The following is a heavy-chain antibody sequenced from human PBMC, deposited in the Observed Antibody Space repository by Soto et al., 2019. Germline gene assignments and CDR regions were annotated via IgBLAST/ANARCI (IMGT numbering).Heavy chain of an antibody. V-gene: IGHV1-18*01. CDR3: AREMVRGVIIGWFDP. CDR2: ISAYNGNT. J-gene: IGHJ5*02. Sequence: RASVKVSCKASGYTFTSYGISWVRQAPGQGLEWMGWISAYNGNTNYAQKLQGRVTMTTDTSTSTAYMELRSLRSDDTAVYYCAREMVRGVIIGWFDPWGQGTLVTVSS. D-gene: IGHD3-10*01. CDR1: GYTFTSYG.